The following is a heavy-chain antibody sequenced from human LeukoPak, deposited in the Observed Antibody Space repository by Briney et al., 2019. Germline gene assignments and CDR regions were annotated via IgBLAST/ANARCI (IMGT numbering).Heavy chain of an antibody. J-gene: IGHJ4*02. Sequence: ASVKVSCKASGYTFTGYYMHWVRQASRQGLEWMGWINPNSGGTNYAQKFQGRVTMTRDTSISTAYMELSRLRSDDTAVYYCARGQRERAAATLKPIDYWGQGTLVTVSS. CDR3: ARGQRERAAATLKPIDY. V-gene: IGHV1-2*02. CDR1: GYTFTGYY. CDR2: INPNSGGT. D-gene: IGHD6-13*01.